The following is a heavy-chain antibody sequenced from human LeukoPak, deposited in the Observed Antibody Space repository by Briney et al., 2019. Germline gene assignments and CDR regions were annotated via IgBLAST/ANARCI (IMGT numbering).Heavy chain of an antibody. V-gene: IGHV3-33*06. D-gene: IGHD2-15*01. CDR1: GFTFSSYG. J-gene: IGHJ4*02. CDR2: IWYDGSNK. CDR3: AKAGEVAATTGPFDY. Sequence: GGSLRLSCAASGFTFSSYGMHWVRQAPGKGLEWVAVIWYDGSNKYYADSVKGRFTTSRDNSKNTLYLQMNSLRAEDTAVYYCAKAGEVAATTGPFDYWGQGTLVTVSS.